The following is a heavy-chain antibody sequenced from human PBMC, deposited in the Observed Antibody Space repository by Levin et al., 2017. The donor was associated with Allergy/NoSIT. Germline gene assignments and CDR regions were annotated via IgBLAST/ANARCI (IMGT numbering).Heavy chain of an antibody. CDR1: GFTFSSYG. J-gene: IGHJ4*02. D-gene: IGHD5-12*01. V-gene: IGHV3-30*18. CDR2: ISYDGSNK. Sequence: LSLTCAASGFTFSSYGMHWVRQAPGKGLEWVAVISYDGSNKYYADSVKGRFTISRDNSKNTLYLQMNSLRAEDTAVYYCAKDLGGSVFDYWGQGTLVTVSS. CDR3: AKDLGGSVFDY.